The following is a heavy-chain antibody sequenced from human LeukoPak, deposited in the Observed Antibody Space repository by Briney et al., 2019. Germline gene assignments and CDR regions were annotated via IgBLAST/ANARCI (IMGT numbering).Heavy chain of an antibody. CDR1: GYMFTNYD. CDR3: ARGQNYSNFGSAYYYYMDV. CDR2: MNPQSGNT. D-gene: IGHD4-11*01. Sequence: GASVKVSCKASGYMFTNYDINWVRQATGQGLEWMGWMNPQSGNTGYAQKFRGRVTITRDTSITTAYMELSSLRSEDTAVYYCARGQNYSNFGSAYYYYMDVWGKGTTVTVSS. V-gene: IGHV1-8*03. J-gene: IGHJ6*03.